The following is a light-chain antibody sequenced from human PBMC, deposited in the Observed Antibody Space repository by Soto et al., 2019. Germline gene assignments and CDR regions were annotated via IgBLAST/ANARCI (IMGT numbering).Light chain of an antibody. V-gene: IGKV3-20*01. Sequence: EIVLTQSPGTLSLSPGERATLSCRASQSVSSSYVAWYQQRPGQAPRLLIYGASSRAAGIPDRFSGSGSGTDFTLTISRLGPEDFAVYYCQQYGSSPRTFGQGTKVEIK. CDR3: QQYGSSPRT. J-gene: IGKJ1*01. CDR2: GAS. CDR1: QSVSSSY.